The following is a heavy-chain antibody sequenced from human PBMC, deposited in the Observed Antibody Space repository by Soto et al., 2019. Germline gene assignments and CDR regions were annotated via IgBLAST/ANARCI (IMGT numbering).Heavy chain of an antibody. CDR2: IYYSGST. CDR1: GGSVSSGSYY. V-gene: IGHV4-61*01. CDR3: ARDQHWYSSSWKVYYGMDV. D-gene: IGHD6-6*01. J-gene: IGHJ6*02. Sequence: SETLSLTCTVSGGSVSSGSYYWSWIRQPPGKGLEWIGYIYYSGSTNYNPSLKSRVTISVDTSKNQFSLKLSSVTAADTAVYYCARDQHWYSSSWKVYYGMDVWGQGTTVTVSS.